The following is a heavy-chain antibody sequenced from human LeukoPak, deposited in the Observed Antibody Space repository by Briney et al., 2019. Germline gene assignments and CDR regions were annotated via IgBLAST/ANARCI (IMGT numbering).Heavy chain of an antibody. D-gene: IGHD3-22*01. J-gene: IGHJ4*02. CDR3: AKRMDSSGYYSEYMTDALDY. CDR1: GFPFSSYA. Sequence: GGSLSLSCAASGFPFSSYAMSWVRQAPGKGLEWVSAISGSGGSTYYADSVKGRFTISRDNSKNTLYLQMNSLRAEDTAVYYCAKRMDSSGYYSEYMTDALDYWGQGTLVTVSS. V-gene: IGHV3-23*01. CDR2: ISGSGGST.